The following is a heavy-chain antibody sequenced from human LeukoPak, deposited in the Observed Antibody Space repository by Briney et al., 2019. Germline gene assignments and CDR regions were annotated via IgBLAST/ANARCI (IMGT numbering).Heavy chain of an antibody. CDR1: GGSFSGYY. J-gene: IGHJ4*02. CDR3: ARGGLIVGATGFDY. CDR2: INHSGST. Sequence: SETLSLTCAVYGGSFSGYYWSWIRQPPGKGLEWIGEINHSGSTNYNPSLKSRVTISVDTSKNQFSLELSSVTAADMAVYYCARGGLIVGATGFDYWGQGTLVTVSS. D-gene: IGHD1-26*01. V-gene: IGHV4-34*01.